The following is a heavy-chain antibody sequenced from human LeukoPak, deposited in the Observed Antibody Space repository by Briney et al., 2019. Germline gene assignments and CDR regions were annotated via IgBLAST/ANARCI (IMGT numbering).Heavy chain of an antibody. CDR1: GFTFGSYA. CDR3: AKDRRVSAAGYIPGPFSSWRPRIGTMGLDF. J-gene: IGHJ3*01. V-gene: IGHV3-23*01. Sequence: PGGSLRLSCAASGFTFGSYAMHWVRQAPGKGLEWVSGISGNADTTYYAASVKGRFTISRDNSKNTVYLQMNSLRAEDTAVYSCAKDRRVSAAGYIPGPFSSWRPRIGTMGLDFWGQGTMVTVSS. D-gene: IGHD6-13*01. CDR2: ISGNADTT.